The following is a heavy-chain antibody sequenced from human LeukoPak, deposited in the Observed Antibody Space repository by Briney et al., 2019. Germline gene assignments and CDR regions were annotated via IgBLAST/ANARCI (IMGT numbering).Heavy chain of an antibody. D-gene: IGHD2/OR15-2a*01. CDR3: AAEGQWSLVHYFNS. V-gene: IGHV1-24*01. CDR2: FDPEDAEV. Sequence: ASVKVSCKVSGNTLTDLSIHWVRQAPEKGLDWMGGFDPEDAEVIYAEKFQDRVTTTEDPSTDTAYLELSSLRSEDTAVYYCAAEGQWSLVHYFNSWGQGTLVTVSS. J-gene: IGHJ4*02. CDR1: GNTLTDLS.